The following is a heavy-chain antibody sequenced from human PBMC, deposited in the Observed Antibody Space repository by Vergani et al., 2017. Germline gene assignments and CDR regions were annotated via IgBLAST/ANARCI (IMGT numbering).Heavy chain of an antibody. V-gene: IGHV4-38-2*02. J-gene: IGHJ6*02. Sequence: QVQLQESGPGLVKPSETLSLTCTVSGYSISSGYYWGWIRQPPGKGLEWIGSIYHSGSTYYNPSLKSRVTISVDTSKNQFSLKLSSVTAADTAVYYCARHRNIVAVRAYYYGMDVWGQGTTVTVSS. CDR2: IYHSGST. CDR3: ARHRNIVAVRAYYYGMDV. D-gene: IGHD5-12*01. CDR1: GYSISSGYY.